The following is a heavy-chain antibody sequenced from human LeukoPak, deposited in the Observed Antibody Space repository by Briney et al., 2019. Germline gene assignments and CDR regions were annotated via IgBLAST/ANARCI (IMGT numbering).Heavy chain of an antibody. CDR2: INPNSGGT. J-gene: IGHJ3*02. V-gene: IGHV1-2*02. CDR3: AREGRDAFDI. CDR1: GYTFTSYG. Sequence: ASVKVSCKASGYTFTSYGISWVRQAPGQGLEWMGWINPNSGGTNYAQKFQGRVTMTRDTSISTAYMELSRLRSDDTAVYYCAREGRDAFDIWGQGTMVTVSS.